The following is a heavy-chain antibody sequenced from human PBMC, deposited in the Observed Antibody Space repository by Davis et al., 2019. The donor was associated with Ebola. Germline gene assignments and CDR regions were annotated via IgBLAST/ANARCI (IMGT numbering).Heavy chain of an antibody. CDR3: ARGDFYYGVDV. Sequence: GESLKISCAASGFTVSSTYMSWVRQAPGKGLEWVSAISGSGGSTYYADSVKGRFTISRDSSKNTVYLQMNNLRAEDTAVYYCARGDFYYGVDVWGQGTTVTVSS. V-gene: IGHV3-23*01. J-gene: IGHJ6*02. CDR2: ISGSGGST. CDR1: GFTVSSTY.